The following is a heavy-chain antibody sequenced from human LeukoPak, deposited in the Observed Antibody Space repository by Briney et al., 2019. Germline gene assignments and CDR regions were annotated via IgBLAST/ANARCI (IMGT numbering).Heavy chain of an antibody. D-gene: IGHD3-10*01. CDR2: IYYSDNT. J-gene: IGHJ4*02. Sequence: SETLSLTCTVSGGSIRSSSYYWGWIRQPPGKGLEWIGSIYYSDNTYYNPFLKSRVTISVDTSKNQFSLRLSSVTAADTAVYYCARRTSGGGLFDYWGQGTLVTVSS. CDR3: ARRTSGGGLFDY. CDR1: GGSIRSSSYY. V-gene: IGHV4-39*01.